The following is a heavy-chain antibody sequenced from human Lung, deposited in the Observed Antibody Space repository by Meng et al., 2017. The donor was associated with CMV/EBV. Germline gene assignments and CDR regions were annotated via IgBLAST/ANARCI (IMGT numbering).Heavy chain of an antibody. J-gene: IGHJ5*02. CDR3: ARDGANCINGVCGWCDP. CDR1: GFTLGSYA. V-gene: IGHV3-30*09. D-gene: IGHD2-8*01. CDR2: LSDDGRNE. Sequence: SCVGSGFTLGSYAMHWVRQAPGKGLEWVTTLSDDGRNEYYAGSVKGRFAISRDISKNTVYLQMNSLGLEETAVYYCARDGANCINGVCGWCDPWXQGTXVTVSS.